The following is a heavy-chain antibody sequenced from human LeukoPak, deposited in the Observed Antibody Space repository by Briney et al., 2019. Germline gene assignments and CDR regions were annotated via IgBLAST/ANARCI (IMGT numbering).Heavy chain of an antibody. D-gene: IGHD3-10*01. J-gene: IGHJ4*02. V-gene: IGHV4-39*07. CDR1: GGSISSSSYY. CDR2: IYYSGST. CDR3: ARVSGDFDY. Sequence: SETLSLTCTVSGGSISSSSYYWGWIRQPPGKGLEWIGSIYYSGSTYYNPSLKSRVTISVDTSKNQFSLKLSSVTAADTAVYCCARVSGDFDYWGQGTLVTVSS.